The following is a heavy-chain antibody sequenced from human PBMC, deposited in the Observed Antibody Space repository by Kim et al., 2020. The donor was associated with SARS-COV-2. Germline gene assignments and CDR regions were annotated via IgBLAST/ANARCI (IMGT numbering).Heavy chain of an antibody. CDR2: ISGSGGST. Sequence: GGSLRLSCAASGFTFSSYAMSWVRQAPGKGLEWVSAISGSGGSTYYADSVKGRFTISRDNSKNTLYLQMNSLRAEDTAVYYCAKGPSRLVAATPHLDYWGQGTLVTVSS. CDR1: GFTFSSYA. V-gene: IGHV3-23*01. J-gene: IGHJ4*02. D-gene: IGHD2-15*01. CDR3: AKGPSRLVAATPHLDY.